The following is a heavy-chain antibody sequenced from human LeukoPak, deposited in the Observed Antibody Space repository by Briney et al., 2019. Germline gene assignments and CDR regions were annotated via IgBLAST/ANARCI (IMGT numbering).Heavy chain of an antibody. D-gene: IGHD6-13*01. CDR3: ARGGSSCFDS. CDR1: GFPYSIYA. V-gene: IGHV3-64*01. J-gene: IGHJ4*02. Sequence: SGGPLRLSCAASGFPYSIYAMHWLPHAPGKALEYVSAISSDGGSTYYANSVKGRFTISRDNSKNTLYLQMGSVRAEDTAVYYCARGGSSCFDSWGQGTLVTVSS. CDR2: ISSDGGST.